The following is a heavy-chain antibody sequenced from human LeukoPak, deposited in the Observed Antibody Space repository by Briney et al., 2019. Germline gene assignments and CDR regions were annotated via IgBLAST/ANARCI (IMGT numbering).Heavy chain of an antibody. Sequence: ASVKVSCKASGYTFTSYGISWVRQARGQGLEWMGWISAYNGNTNYAQKFQGRVTMTTDTSTSIAYMELRSLRSDDTAVYYCARGFRYIAAVVWPIDYWGQGTLVTVSS. CDR1: GYTFTSYG. D-gene: IGHD6-13*01. CDR3: ARGFRYIAAVVWPIDY. V-gene: IGHV1-18*01. J-gene: IGHJ4*02. CDR2: ISAYNGNT.